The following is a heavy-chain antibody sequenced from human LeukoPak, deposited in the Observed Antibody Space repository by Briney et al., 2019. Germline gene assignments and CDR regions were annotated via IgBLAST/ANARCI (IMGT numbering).Heavy chain of an antibody. J-gene: IGHJ4*02. D-gene: IGHD5-24*01. V-gene: IGHV4-31*03. CDR3: ARSRDGYKRFDS. CDR2: IYYSGGT. CDR1: GDSISSGGYY. Sequence: SETLSLTCTVSGDSISSGGYYWSWIRQHPGKGLEWIGYIYYSGGTYYNPSLKSRVTISVDTSKNQFSLKLSSVTAADTAVYFCARSRDGYKRFDSWGQGTLVTVSS.